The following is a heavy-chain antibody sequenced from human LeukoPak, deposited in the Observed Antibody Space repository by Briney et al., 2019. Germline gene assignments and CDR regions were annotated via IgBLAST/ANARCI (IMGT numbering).Heavy chain of an antibody. CDR1: GFTLSSDY. V-gene: IGHV3-53*01. Sequence: GGSLRLFRAASGFTLSSDYMSWVRQAPGQGLEWVSVIYRCGDTYYADSVKGRFTISRDNSKNTVYLEMNSLRAEDTAVYHCAKHQIKGDSPYGMWGQGTMVTVSS. J-gene: IGHJ3*02. D-gene: IGHD2-21*02. CDR3: AKHQIKGDSPYGM. CDR2: IYRCGDT.